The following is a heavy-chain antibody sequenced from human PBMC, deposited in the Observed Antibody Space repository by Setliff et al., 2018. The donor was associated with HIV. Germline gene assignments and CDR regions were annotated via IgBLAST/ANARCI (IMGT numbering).Heavy chain of an antibody. Sequence: ASVKVSCKASGYNFSTYALHWVRQAPGQRLEWLGWMNAASGETKYSEEFQSRISFTRDTSAKTAYLELTKLTSEDMAIYYCVRVRVGGSLYFDFWGQGTPVTV. V-gene: IGHV1-3*03. CDR1: GYNFSTYA. CDR2: MNAASGET. D-gene: IGHD1-26*01. J-gene: IGHJ4*02. CDR3: VRVRVGGSLYFDF.